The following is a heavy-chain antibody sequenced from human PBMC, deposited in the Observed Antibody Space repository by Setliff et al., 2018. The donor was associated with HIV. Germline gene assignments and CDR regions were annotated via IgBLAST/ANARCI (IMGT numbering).Heavy chain of an antibody. CDR1: GGSISSYY. V-gene: IGHV4-38-2*02. Sequence: SETLSLTCTVSGGSISSYYWSWIRLTPGKGLEWIGSIYHSGSTYYNPSLKSRVTISVDTSKNQFSLKLSSVTAADTAVYYCARDLLLWPLTGNWFDPWGQGTLVTVSS. D-gene: IGHD3-10*01. J-gene: IGHJ5*02. CDR2: IYHSGST. CDR3: ARDLLLWPLTGNWFDP.